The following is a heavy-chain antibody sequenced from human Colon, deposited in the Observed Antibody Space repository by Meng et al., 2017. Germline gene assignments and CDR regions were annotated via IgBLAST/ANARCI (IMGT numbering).Heavy chain of an antibody. Sequence: SETLSLTCSVSGDSISTYYWTWIRQPPGKGLEWIGHIYFSGNTNYNPSLTSRVTMSVDTSKNRFSLKLTSVTAADSAVYYCARGPTTMAHDFDYWGQGTLVTVSS. CDR3: ARGPTTMAHDFDY. D-gene: IGHD4-11*01. V-gene: IGHV4-59*01. CDR1: GDSISTYY. CDR2: IYFSGNT. J-gene: IGHJ4*02.